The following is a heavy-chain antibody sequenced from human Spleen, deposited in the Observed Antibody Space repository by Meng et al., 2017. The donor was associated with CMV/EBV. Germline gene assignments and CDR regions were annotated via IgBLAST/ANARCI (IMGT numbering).Heavy chain of an antibody. Sequence: ASVKVSCKASGYTFTSYDINWVRQATGQGLEWMGWMNPNSGNTGYAQKFQGRVTITRNTSISTAYMELSSLRSEDTAVYYCAKVNEASGLVSSYLDYWGQGTPVTVSS. V-gene: IGHV1-8*03. D-gene: IGHD6-19*01. CDR1: GYTFTSYD. CDR3: AKVNEASGLVSSYLDY. J-gene: IGHJ4*02. CDR2: MNPNSGNT.